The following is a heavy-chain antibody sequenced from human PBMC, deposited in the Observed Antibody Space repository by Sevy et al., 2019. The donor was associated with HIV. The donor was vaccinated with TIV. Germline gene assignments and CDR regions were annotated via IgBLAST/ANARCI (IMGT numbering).Heavy chain of an antibody. V-gene: IGHV3-53*01. CDR2: ISNRGLT. J-gene: IGHJ4*02. Sequence: GGSLRLSCAASGFDVSDNYISWVRQAPGKGLEWVSVISNRGLTYYTDSVNGRFTTSRDISKNMVHLQMNSLRAEDMALYYCARGHWFGPPGWYYYDYWGQGALVTVSS. CDR1: GFDVSDNY. CDR3: ARGHWFGPPGWYYYDY. D-gene: IGHD3-10*01.